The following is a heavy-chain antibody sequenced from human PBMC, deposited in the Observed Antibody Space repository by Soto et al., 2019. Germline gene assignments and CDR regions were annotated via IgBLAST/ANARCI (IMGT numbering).Heavy chain of an antibody. CDR3: ARSGQIAARLGEVDY. V-gene: IGHV4-59*01. Sequence: PSETLSLTCTVSGGSISSYYWSWIRQPPGKGLEWIGYIYYSGSTNYNPSPKSRVTISVDTSKNQFSLKLSSVTAAVTAVYYCARSGQIAARLGEVDYWGQGTLVTVSS. CDR1: GGSISSYY. D-gene: IGHD6-6*01. J-gene: IGHJ4*02. CDR2: IYYSGST.